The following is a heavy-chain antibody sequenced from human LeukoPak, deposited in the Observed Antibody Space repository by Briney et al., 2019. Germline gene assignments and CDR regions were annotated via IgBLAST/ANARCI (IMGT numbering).Heavy chain of an antibody. J-gene: IGHJ3*02. Sequence: ASVKVSCKVSAYTLTELSIHWVRQAPGKGLEWMGGFDPEDGETIHAQKFQGRVTMTEDTSTDTAYMELSSLRSEDTAVYYCAKRRPYYDILTGYYNNAFDIWGQGTMVTVSS. D-gene: IGHD3-9*01. CDR2: FDPEDGET. CDR1: AYTLTELS. V-gene: IGHV1-24*01. CDR3: AKRRPYYDILTGYYNNAFDI.